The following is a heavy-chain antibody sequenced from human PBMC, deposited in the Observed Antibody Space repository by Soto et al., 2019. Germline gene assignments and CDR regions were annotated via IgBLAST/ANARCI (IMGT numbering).Heavy chain of an antibody. J-gene: IGHJ3*01. CDR2: LYDLDGS. CDR1: GFTISGKKY. V-gene: IGHV3-53*01. Sequence: DVQLVESGGGLIQPGESLRLSCAAFGFTISGKKYVAWVRQAPGKGLEWVSALYDLDGSFYAASVKGRFTTSSDSSKTTVYLQMKDLRPDDTAVDYCATSHEREHAYDVWGEGTTVTVSS. D-gene: IGHD1-1*01. CDR3: ATSHEREHAYDV.